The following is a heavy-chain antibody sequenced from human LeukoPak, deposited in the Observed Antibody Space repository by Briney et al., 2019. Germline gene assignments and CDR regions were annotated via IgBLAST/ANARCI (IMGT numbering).Heavy chain of an antibody. CDR1: GFTVSSYE. J-gene: IGHJ4*02. V-gene: IGHV3-48*03. D-gene: IGHD6-19*01. Sequence: QPGGSLRLSCAASGFTVSSYEMNWVRQAPGKGLEWVSYISSSGSTIYYADSVKGRFTISIDNAKNSLYLQMNSLRAEDTAVYYCASGGIIAVAGTGDYWGQGTLVTVSS. CDR2: ISSSGSTI. CDR3: ASGGIIAVAGTGDY.